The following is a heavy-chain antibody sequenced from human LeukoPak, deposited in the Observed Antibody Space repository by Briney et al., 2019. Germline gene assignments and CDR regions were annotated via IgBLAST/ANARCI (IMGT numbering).Heavy chain of an antibody. V-gene: IGHV3-7*01. CDR3: ARDHDKYCSSTSCYTVFDY. CDR2: IKQDGSEK. CDR1: GFTFSSYA. J-gene: IGHJ4*02. Sequence: GGSLRLSCAASGFTFSSYAMSWVSQAPGKGLEWVANIKQDGSEKYYVDSVKGRFTISRDNAKNSLYLQMNSLRAEDTAVYYCARDHDKYCSSTSCYTVFDYWGQGTLVTVSS. D-gene: IGHD2-2*02.